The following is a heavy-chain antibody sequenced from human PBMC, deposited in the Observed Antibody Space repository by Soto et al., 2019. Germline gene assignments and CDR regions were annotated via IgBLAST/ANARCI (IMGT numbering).Heavy chain of an antibody. Sequence: GGSLRLSCAASGFTFSSYSMNWVRQAPGKGLEWVSSITSSTSYIYYADSVKGRFTISRDSAKNSLYLQMNSLRAEDTAVYYCARDDTYGMDVWGQGTTVTVSS. CDR1: GFTFSSYS. CDR2: ITSSTSYI. V-gene: IGHV3-21*01. CDR3: ARDDTYGMDV. J-gene: IGHJ6*02.